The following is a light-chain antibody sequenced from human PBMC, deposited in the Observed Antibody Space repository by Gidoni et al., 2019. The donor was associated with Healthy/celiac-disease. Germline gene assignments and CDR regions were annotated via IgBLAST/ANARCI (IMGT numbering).Light chain of an antibody. J-gene: IGKJ1*01. CDR2: DAS. CDR3: QQRSNWPT. CDR1: QSVSSY. V-gene: IGKV3-11*01. Sequence: ELVLTQSPATLSLSPGERATLSCRASQSVSSYLAWYQQKPDQAPRLLIYDASNRATGIPARFSGSGSRTDFTLTISSLEPEDFAVYCCQQRSNWPTFGQGTKVEIK.